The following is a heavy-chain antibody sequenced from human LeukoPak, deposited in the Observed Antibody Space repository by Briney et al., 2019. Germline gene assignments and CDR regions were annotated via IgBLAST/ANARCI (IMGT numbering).Heavy chain of an antibody. CDR2: VNSDESIT. V-gene: IGHV3-74*01. CDR3: ARVGYSSDWYEGGH. CDR1: GFTFSSYW. Sequence: PGGSLRLSCAASGFTFSSYWMHWVRQAPGEGRVWVSRVNSDESITTYADSVKGRFTISRDNAKNTLYLQMNSLRAEDTAVYYCARVGYSSDWYEGGHWGQGTLVTVSS. D-gene: IGHD6-19*01. J-gene: IGHJ4*02.